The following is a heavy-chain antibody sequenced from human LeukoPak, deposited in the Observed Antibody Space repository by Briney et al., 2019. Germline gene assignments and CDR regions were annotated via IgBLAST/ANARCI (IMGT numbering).Heavy chain of an antibody. Sequence: GGSLRLSCAASGFTFSSYWMSWVRQAPGKGLEWVANIKQDGSEKYYVDSVKGRFTISRDNAKKSLYLQMNSLRAEDTAVYYCARPQTMVRFEYYFDYWGQGTLVTVSS. CDR2: IKQDGSEK. D-gene: IGHD3-10*01. CDR1: GFTFSSYW. CDR3: ARPQTMVRFEYYFDY. J-gene: IGHJ4*02. V-gene: IGHV3-7*01.